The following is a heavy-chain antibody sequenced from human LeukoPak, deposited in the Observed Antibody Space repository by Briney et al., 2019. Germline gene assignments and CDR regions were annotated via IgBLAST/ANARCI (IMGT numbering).Heavy chain of an antibody. J-gene: IGHJ4*02. V-gene: IGHV4-4*02. CDR1: GGSISSSIW. Sequence: SETLSLTCAVSGGSISSSIWWSWVRQPPGKGLEWIAEIYQSGRTNYNPSLRSRVTMSVDKSTNQFSLKLASVTAADTAVYYCARGGSYVYFDYWSQGTLVTVTS. CDR3: ARGGSYVYFDY. CDR2: IYQSGRT. D-gene: IGHD3-16*01.